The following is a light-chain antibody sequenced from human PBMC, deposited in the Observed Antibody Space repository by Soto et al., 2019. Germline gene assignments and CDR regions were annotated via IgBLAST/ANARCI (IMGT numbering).Light chain of an antibody. Sequence: QSVLTQPPSASGTPGQRVTISCSGSSSNIGSNYVYWYQQLPGTAPKLLIYRNNQRPSGVPDRFSGSKSGTSASLAISGLWSEDEADYYCAAWDDSLRALVFGGGTKLTVL. CDR1: SSNIGSNY. J-gene: IGLJ2*01. V-gene: IGLV1-47*03. CDR2: RNN. CDR3: AAWDDSLRALV.